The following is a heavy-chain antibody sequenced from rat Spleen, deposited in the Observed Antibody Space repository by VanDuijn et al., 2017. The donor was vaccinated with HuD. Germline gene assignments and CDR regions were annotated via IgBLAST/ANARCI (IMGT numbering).Heavy chain of an antibody. Sequence: EVQLVESGGGLVQPGRSLKLSCVASGFTFGDYGMNWIRQAPGKGLDWVAYISTHSGTIYYADTVKGRFTISRDNAKNTLYLQMSSLRSEDTALYYCVRNYGGSPFEYWGQGVMVTVSS. CDR1: GFTFGDYG. CDR2: ISTHSGT. D-gene: IGHD1-11*01. CDR3: VRNYGGSPFEY. J-gene: IGHJ2*01. V-gene: IGHV5-34*01.